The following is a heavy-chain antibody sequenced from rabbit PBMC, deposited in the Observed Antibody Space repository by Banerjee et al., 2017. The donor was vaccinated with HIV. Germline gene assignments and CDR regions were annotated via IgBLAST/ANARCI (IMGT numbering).Heavy chain of an antibody. CDR3: ARDAGYAGYHFNL. V-gene: IGHV1S40*01. CDR1: GFDFSSYS. CDR2: IYGGSSGST. Sequence: QSLEESGGGLVQPGGSLKLSCKASGFDFSSYSMCWVRQALGKGLEWIACIYGGSSGSTYYASWAKGRFTISKTSSTTVTLQMTSLTAADTATYFCARDAGYAGYHFNLWGPGTRSPS. J-gene: IGHJ4*01. D-gene: IGHD7-1*01.